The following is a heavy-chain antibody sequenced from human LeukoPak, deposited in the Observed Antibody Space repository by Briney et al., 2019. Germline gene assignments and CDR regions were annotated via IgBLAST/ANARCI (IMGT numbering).Heavy chain of an antibody. V-gene: IGHV4-59*12. D-gene: IGHD3-10*01. CDR2: IHYSGST. J-gene: IGHJ5*02. CDR1: GGSISSYY. CDR3: ARPGGPDGSEKNWFDP. Sequence: PSETLSLTCTVSGGSISSYYWSWIRQPPGKGLEWIGYIHYSGSTHYNPSLKSRVTISVDTSKNQFSLKLSSVTAADTAVYYCARPGGPDGSEKNWFDPWGQGTLVTVSS.